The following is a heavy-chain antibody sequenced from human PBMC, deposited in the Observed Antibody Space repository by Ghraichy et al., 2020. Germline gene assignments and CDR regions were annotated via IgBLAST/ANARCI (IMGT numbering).Heavy chain of an antibody. V-gene: IGHV1-18*04. J-gene: IGHJ4*02. CDR2: FSSYNGNT. Sequence: ASVKVSCKASGYTFNTYSITWVRQAPGQGLEWMGCFSSYNGNTDYAQKIQGRVTMTTDTSTNTAYMELRSLRSDDTAVYYCAKGLTGSISDLDYWGQGTLVTVSS. CDR1: GYTFNTYS. D-gene: IGHD2-2*01. CDR3: AKGLTGSISDLDY.